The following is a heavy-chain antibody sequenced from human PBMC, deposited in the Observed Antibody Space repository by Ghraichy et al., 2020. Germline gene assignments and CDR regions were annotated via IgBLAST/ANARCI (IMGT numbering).Heavy chain of an antibody. CDR3: ARPRSGSDDWHFDL. J-gene: IGHJ2*01. CDR1: GGSVSSGGYY. CDR2: IHYNGKT. Sequence: SETLSLTCTVSGGSVSSGGYYWNWIRQSPGKGLEWIAFIHYNGKTEYNTSLKSRVTISVDTSKNQFSLKLSSVTAADTAVYYCARPRSGSDDWHFDLWGRGTLVTVSS. D-gene: IGHD5-12*01. V-gene: IGHV4-61*08.